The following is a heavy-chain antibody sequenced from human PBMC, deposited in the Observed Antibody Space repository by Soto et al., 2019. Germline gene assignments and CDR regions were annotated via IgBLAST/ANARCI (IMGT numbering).Heavy chain of an antibody. J-gene: IGHJ4*02. CDR2: INHSGST. V-gene: IGHV4-34*01. Sequence: SETLSLTCAVYGGSFSGYYWSWIRQPPGKGLEWIGEINHSGSTNYNPSLKSRVTISVDTSKNQFSLKLSSVTAADTAVYYCARTIVGVYTRGNFGYWGQGTMVTV. CDR3: ARTIVGVYTRGNFGY. CDR1: GGSFSGYY. D-gene: IGHD3-3*01.